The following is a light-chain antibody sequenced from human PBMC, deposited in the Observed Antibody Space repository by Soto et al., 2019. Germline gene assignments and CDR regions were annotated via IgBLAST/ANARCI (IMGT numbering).Light chain of an antibody. CDR1: QSLLHSNGYNS. J-gene: IGKJ3*01. Sequence: DIVMTQSPLSLPVTLGEPASISCRSSQSLLHSNGYNSLDWYLQKPGQSPQLLIYLGSNRASGVXDXXSGSGSGTDFTLKISRVEAEDVGVYYCMQTLQTPFTFGPGTKVDIK. V-gene: IGKV2-28*01. CDR3: MQTLQTPFT. CDR2: LGS.